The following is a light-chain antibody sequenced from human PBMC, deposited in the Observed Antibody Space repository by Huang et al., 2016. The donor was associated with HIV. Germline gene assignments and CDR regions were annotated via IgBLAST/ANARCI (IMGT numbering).Light chain of an antibody. Sequence: DIVLTHSPVTLSLSPGPRATLSCRASQSVGSYLAWYRQRPGQAPRLLIYNTSNRATGIPARFSGSGSGTDFTLTISSLEPEDFAVYYCQHRSNWPLTFGGGTKVEIK. J-gene: IGKJ4*01. CDR1: QSVGSY. CDR2: NTS. V-gene: IGKV3-11*01. CDR3: QHRSNWPLT.